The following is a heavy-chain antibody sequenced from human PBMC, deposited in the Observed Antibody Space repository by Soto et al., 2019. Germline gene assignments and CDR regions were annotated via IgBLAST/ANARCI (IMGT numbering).Heavy chain of an antibody. CDR1: GGSISSGGYY. D-gene: IGHD4-17*01. V-gene: IGHV4-31*02. CDR3: ARKANGDYGPIQFDP. Sequence: SETLSLTCTVSGGSISSGGYYWSWIRQHPGKGLEWIGYIYYSGSTYYNPSLKSRVTISVGTSKNQFSLKLSSVTATDTAVYYCARKANGDYGPIQFDPWGQGTLVTVSS. CDR2: IYYSGST. J-gene: IGHJ5*02.